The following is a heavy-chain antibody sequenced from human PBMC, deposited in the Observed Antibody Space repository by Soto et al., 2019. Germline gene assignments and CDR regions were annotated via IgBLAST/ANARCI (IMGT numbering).Heavy chain of an antibody. CDR2: IYYSGST. CDR3: ASVEMATAYFDY. D-gene: IGHD5-18*01. Sequence: PSETLSLTCTVAVSSISSYYWSWIRQPPGKGLEWIGYIYYSGSTNYNPSLKSRVTISVDTSKNQFSLKLSSVTAADTAVYYCASVEMATAYFDYWGQGTLVTAPQ. CDR1: VSSISSYY. J-gene: IGHJ4*02. V-gene: IGHV4-59*01.